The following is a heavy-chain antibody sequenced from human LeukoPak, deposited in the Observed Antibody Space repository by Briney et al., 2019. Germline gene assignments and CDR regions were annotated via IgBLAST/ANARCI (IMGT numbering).Heavy chain of an antibody. Sequence: SVNVSYKPSGGTFSIYAISWVRQAPGQGLEWMGGIIPIFGTANYAQKFQGRVTITADESTSTAYMELSSLRSEDTAVYYCARLDTWFDPWGQGTLVTVSS. CDR3: ARLDTWFDP. CDR1: GGTFSIYA. J-gene: IGHJ5*02. CDR2: IIPIFGTA. D-gene: IGHD5-18*01. V-gene: IGHV1-69*13.